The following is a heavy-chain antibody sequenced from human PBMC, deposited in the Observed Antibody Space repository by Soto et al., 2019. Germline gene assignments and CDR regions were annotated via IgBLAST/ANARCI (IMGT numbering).Heavy chain of an antibody. J-gene: IGHJ5*02. CDR2: IYYSGST. CDR1: GGSISSYY. CDR3: ARDRLTVSLHYGSGSQIFYNWLDP. V-gene: IGHV4-59*01. Sequence: PSETLSLTCTVSGGSISSYYWSWIRQPPGKGLEWIGYIYYSGSTNYNPSLKSRVTISVDTSKNQFSLKLSSVTAADTAVYYCARDRLTVSLHYGSGSQIFYNWLDPWGQGTLVTVSS. D-gene: IGHD3-10*01.